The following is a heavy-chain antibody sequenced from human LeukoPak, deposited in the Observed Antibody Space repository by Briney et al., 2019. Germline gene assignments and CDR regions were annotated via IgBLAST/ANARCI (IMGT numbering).Heavy chain of an antibody. D-gene: IGHD6-19*01. CDR2: INSDGSST. CDR1: GFTFSSYW. CDR3: AREYSSGWYDLDY. Sequence: GGSLRLSCAASGFTFSSYWMYWVRQAPGKGLVWVSRINSDGSSTSYADSVKGRFTISRDNAKNTLYLQMNSLRAEDTAVYYCAREYSSGWYDLDYWGQGTLVTVSS. V-gene: IGHV3-74*01. J-gene: IGHJ4*02.